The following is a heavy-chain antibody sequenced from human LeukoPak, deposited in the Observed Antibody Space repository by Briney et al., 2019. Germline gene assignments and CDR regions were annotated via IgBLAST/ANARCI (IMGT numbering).Heavy chain of an antibody. V-gene: IGHV3-23*01. CDR1: GFTFSSYA. Sequence: GGSLRLSCAASGFTFSSYAMSWVRQAPGKGLEWVSAISGSGGSTYYADSVKGRFTISRDNSKDTLYLQMNSLRAEDTAAYYCAKDFNYYDSSGNPSPFDYWGQGTLVTVSS. D-gene: IGHD3-22*01. CDR2: ISGSGGST. J-gene: IGHJ4*02. CDR3: AKDFNYYDSSGNPSPFDY.